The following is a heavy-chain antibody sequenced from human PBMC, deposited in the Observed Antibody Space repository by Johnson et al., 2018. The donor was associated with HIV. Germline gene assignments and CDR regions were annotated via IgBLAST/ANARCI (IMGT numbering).Heavy chain of an antibody. CDR1: GFTFDDYA. J-gene: IGHJ3*02. CDR2: ISWNGGSI. Sequence: QLVESGGGLVQPGRSLRLCCAASGFTFDDYAMKWVRQAPGKGLEWVSGISWNGGSIGYADSVKGRFTISRDNAKSSLFLQMNSLRAEDTALYYCARLVSSSFTHAFDIWGQGTMVTVSS. V-gene: IGHV3-9*01. D-gene: IGHD3-22*01. CDR3: ARLVSSSFTHAFDI.